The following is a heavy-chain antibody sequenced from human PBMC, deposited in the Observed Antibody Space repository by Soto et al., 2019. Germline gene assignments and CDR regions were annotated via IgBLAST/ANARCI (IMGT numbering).Heavy chain of an antibody. V-gene: IGHV1-69*01. J-gene: IGHJ4*02. CDR3: ARDGTLYDSTGYYFLY. CDR2: IIPMFGKA. CDR1: GGTFSKYS. Sequence: QVQLVQSGAEVKKPGSSVKVSCKASGGTFSKYSISWVRQAPGQGLEWMGGIIPMFGKANYAQKFQGRVTITADESTSTGYMEMRSLISVYTAVYYCARDGTLYDSTGYYFLYWGQGTLVTVSS. D-gene: IGHD3-22*01.